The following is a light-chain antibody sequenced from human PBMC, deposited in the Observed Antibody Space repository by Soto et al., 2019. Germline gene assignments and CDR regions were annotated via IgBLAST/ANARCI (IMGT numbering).Light chain of an antibody. Sequence: EILMTQSPATLSVSPGERATLSCRASQSVSSNLAWYQQKPGQAPRLLIYGASTRASGIPARFSGSGSGTEFTLTISSLQSEDFAVYYCQQYNNWPPLTFGQGTQVEIK. V-gene: IGKV3-15*01. CDR2: GAS. CDR3: QQYNNWPPLT. CDR1: QSVSSN. J-gene: IGKJ1*01.